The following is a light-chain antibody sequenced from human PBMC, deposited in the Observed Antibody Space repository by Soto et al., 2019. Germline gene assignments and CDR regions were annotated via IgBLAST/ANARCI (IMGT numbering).Light chain of an antibody. CDR2: GAS. Sequence: EIVLTQSPGTLSLSPGERATLSCRASQSVSSSYLAWYQQKPGQAPRLLICGASSRATGIPDRFSGSGSGTDFTLTISRLEPEDFAVYYCQHYDTSLWTFGQGTKVEIK. J-gene: IGKJ1*01. V-gene: IGKV3-20*01. CDR1: QSVSSSY. CDR3: QHYDTSLWT.